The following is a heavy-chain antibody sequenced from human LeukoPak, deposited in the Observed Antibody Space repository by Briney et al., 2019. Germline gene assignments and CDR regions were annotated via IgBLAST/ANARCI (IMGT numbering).Heavy chain of an antibody. CDR3: ARVRFRAMSNGDQTQYEALDM. V-gene: IGHV3-9*01. Sequence: GGSLRLSCAASGFTFDDYAMHWVRQAPGKGLEWVSGISWNSGSIGYADSVKGRFTISRDDAKNSVYLQMTSLRAEDTAVYLCARVRFRAMSNGDQTQYEALDMWGQGTAVIVSS. D-gene: IGHD2-8*01. J-gene: IGHJ3*02. CDR2: ISWNSGSI. CDR1: GFTFDDYA.